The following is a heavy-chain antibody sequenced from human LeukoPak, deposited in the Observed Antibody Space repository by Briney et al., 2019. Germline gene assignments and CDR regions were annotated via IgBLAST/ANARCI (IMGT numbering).Heavy chain of an antibody. Sequence: GASVKVSCKPSVYTFASYYMHWVRQAPGQELEWIGIINPSGGSTSYAQKFQGRVTMTRDTSTSTVYMELSSLRSEDTGVYYCARDGPAATYYYYYGMDVWGQGTTVTVSS. CDR2: INPSGGST. CDR3: ARDGPAATYYYYYGMDV. D-gene: IGHD2-2*01. V-gene: IGHV1-46*01. CDR1: VYTFASYY. J-gene: IGHJ6*02.